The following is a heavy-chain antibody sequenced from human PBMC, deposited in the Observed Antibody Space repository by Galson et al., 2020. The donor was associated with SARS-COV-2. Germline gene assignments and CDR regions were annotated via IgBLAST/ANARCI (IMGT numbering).Heavy chain of an antibody. CDR1: GFRFSSNC. D-gene: IGHD5-12*01. J-gene: IGHJ4*02. CDR3: ARDEDGYNDF. Sequence: GESLKISCAASGFRFSSNCMSWVRQAPGKGLQWVANIKQDGSDRYYVDSVKGRFTISSDNAKNSVYLQMNNLRVDDTGVYYCARDEDGYNDFWGQGTLVAVSS. CDR2: IKQDGSDR. V-gene: IGHV3-7*01.